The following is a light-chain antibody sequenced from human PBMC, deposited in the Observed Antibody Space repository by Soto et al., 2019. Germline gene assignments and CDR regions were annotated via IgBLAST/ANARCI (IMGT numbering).Light chain of an antibody. J-gene: IGKJ5*01. CDR1: QSISSSY. CDR3: QQYGSSPT. CDR2: GAS. V-gene: IGKV3-20*01. Sequence: MVLTQSPGTLSLSQLEVGTLSCMASQSISSSYLAWYQQKPGQAPRLLIYGASSRATGIPDRFSGSGSGTDFTLPISRLETEDCAVYYCQQYGSSPTFGQGTRLEI.